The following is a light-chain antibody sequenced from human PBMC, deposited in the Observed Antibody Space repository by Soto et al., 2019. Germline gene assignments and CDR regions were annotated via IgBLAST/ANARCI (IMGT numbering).Light chain of an antibody. CDR1: SSNIGADND. V-gene: IGLV1-40*01. Sequence: QSVLTQPPSVSGAPGQRVTISCSGSSSNIGADNDDNWYQQLPGTTPKVLISANINRPSGVPDRFSASKSGTSASLAITGLQAEDEAGYYCQSYDSSLSGVVFGGGTKVTVL. J-gene: IGLJ2*01. CDR2: ANI. CDR3: QSYDSSLSGVV.